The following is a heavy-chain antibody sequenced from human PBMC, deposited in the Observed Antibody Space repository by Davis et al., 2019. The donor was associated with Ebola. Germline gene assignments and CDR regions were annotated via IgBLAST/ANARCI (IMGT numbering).Heavy chain of an antibody. Sequence: PSETLSLTCAVYGASLSGYYWSWIRQPPGKGLEWIGEINDMGRTNYNPSLKSRITISIDTSRNQFSLKLTSVTAADTAVYYCARVSTFFPRFVTWGQGTLVTVSS. D-gene: IGHD2/OR15-2a*01. J-gene: IGHJ1*01. CDR1: GASLSGYY. CDR3: ARVSTFFPRFVT. CDR2: INDMGRT. V-gene: IGHV4-34*01.